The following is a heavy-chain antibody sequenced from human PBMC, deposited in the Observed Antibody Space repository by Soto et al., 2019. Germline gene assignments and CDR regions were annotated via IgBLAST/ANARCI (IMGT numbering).Heavy chain of an antibody. CDR1: GFTFSSYS. Sequence: LRLSCAASGFTFSSYSMNWVRQAPGKGLEWVSSISSSSSYIYYADSVKGRFTISRDNAKNSLYLQMNSLRAEDTAVYYCARDLRGYDFWSGYYARFDYWGQGTLVTVSS. CDR2: ISSSSSYI. CDR3: ARDLRGYDFWSGYYARFDY. D-gene: IGHD3-3*01. J-gene: IGHJ4*02. V-gene: IGHV3-21*01.